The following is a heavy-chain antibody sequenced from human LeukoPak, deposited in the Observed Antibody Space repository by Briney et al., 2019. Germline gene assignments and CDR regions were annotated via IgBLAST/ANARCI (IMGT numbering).Heavy chain of an antibody. V-gene: IGHV3-23*01. CDR2: ISERGGST. Sequence: AGGSLRLSCVVSGITLSNYGMSWVRQAPGKGLEWVSGISERGGSTNYADSVKGRFTISRDSSLNTLYLQMNNLRAEDTAVYFCAKRGVVIRGILVIGYHQEAYHYDFWGQGVLVTVSS. CDR3: AKRGVVIRGILVIGYHQEAYHYDF. J-gene: IGHJ4*02. D-gene: IGHD3-10*01. CDR1: GITLSNYG.